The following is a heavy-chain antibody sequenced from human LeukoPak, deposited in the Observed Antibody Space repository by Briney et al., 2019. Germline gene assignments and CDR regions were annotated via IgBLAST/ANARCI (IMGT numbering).Heavy chain of an antibody. J-gene: IGHJ4*02. Sequence: PSETLSFTCTVSGGSISSYYWSWIRQPPGKGLEWIGYIYYSGSTNYNPSLKSRVTISVDTSKNQSSLKLSSVTAADTAVYYCARDVNYWGQGTLVTVSS. CDR2: IYYSGST. V-gene: IGHV4-59*01. D-gene: IGHD2/OR15-2a*01. CDR1: GGSISSYY. CDR3: ARDVNY.